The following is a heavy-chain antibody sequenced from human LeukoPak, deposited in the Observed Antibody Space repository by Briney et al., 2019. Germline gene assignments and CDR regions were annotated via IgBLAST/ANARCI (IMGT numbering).Heavy chain of an antibody. J-gene: IGHJ3*02. CDR1: GGTFSSYA. V-gene: IGHV1-69*05. D-gene: IGHD6-19*01. Sequence: SVKVSCKASGGTFSSYAISWVRQAPGQGLEWMGRIIPIFGTANYAQKFQGRVTITTDESTSTAYMELSGLRSEDTAVYYCARDGEIAVAGYHDAFDIWGQGTMVTVSS. CDR3: ARDGEIAVAGYHDAFDI. CDR2: IIPIFGTA.